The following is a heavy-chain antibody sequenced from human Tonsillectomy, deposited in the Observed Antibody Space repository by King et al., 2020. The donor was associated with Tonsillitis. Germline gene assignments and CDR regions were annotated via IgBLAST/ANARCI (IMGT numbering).Heavy chain of an antibody. V-gene: IGHV4-59*01. CDR3: ASQTIAARPGGFDY. Sequence: QLQESGPGLVKPSETLSLTCTVSGGSISSYYWSWIRQPPGKGLKWIGYIYYSGSTNYNPSLKSRVTISVDTSKNQFSLKLSSVTAADTAVYYCASQTIAARPGGFDYWGQGTLVTVSS. J-gene: IGHJ4*02. CDR2: IYYSGST. D-gene: IGHD6-6*01. CDR1: GGSISSYY.